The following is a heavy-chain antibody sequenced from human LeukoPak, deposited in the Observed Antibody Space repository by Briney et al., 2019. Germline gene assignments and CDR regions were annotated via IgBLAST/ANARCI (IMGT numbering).Heavy chain of an antibody. CDR2: IKQDGSEK. D-gene: IGHD2-15*01. CDR1: GFTFGSYW. Sequence: GGSLRLSCAASGFTFGSYWMSWVRQAPGKGLEWVANIKQDGSEKYYVDSVKGRFTISRDNAKNSLYLQMNSLRAEDTAVYYCARDLGNYYYMDVWGKGTTVTVSS. J-gene: IGHJ6*03. V-gene: IGHV3-7*01. CDR3: ARDLGNYYYMDV.